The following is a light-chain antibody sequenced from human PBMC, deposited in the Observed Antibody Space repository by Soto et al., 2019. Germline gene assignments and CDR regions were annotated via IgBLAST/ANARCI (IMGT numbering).Light chain of an antibody. V-gene: IGKV3-20*01. Sequence: DIVLTQSPGTLSLSPGETAALSCRASQSVSSSYLAWYQHKPGQAPKLLIWGASNRAPGIPDRFSGCGSGTDFTLTISILEPEDFAVAYCQQYGSSPETFGQGTKVDIK. CDR3: QQYGSSPET. CDR2: GAS. J-gene: IGKJ1*01. CDR1: QSVSSSY.